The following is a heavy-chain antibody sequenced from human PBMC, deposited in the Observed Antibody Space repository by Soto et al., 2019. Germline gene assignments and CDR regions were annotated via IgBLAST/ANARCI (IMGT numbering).Heavy chain of an antibody. CDR2: VYHSGST. D-gene: IGHD1-26*01. CDR1: GGSISSGGYS. V-gene: IGHV4-30-2*01. CDR3: ARDSGSYYWYFDL. Sequence: TSETLSLTCAVSGGSISSGGYSWSWIRQPPGKGLEWIGYVYHSGSTYYNPSLKSRVTISVDRSKNQFSLKLSSVTAADTAVYYCARDSGSYYWYFDLWGRGTLVTVSS. J-gene: IGHJ2*01.